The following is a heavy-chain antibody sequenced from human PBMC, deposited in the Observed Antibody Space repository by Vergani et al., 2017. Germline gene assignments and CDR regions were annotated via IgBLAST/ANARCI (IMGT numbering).Heavy chain of an antibody. CDR3: ARDEGYCSSTSCYNDGGWFDP. J-gene: IGHJ5*02. Sequence: QVQLQESGPGLVKPSETLSLTCTVSGGSISSYYWSWIRQPPGKGLEWIGRIYTSGSTNYNPSLKSRVTMSVDTSKNQFSLKLSSVTAADTAVYYCARDEGYCSSTSCYNDGGWFDPWGQGTLVTVSS. CDR2: IYTSGST. D-gene: IGHD2-2*02. CDR1: GGSISSYY. V-gene: IGHV4-4*07.